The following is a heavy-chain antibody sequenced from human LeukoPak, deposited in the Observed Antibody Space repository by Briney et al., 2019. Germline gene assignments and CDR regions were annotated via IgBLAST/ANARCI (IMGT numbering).Heavy chain of an antibody. J-gene: IGHJ4*02. D-gene: IGHD3-22*01. CDR3: ARDKEVVITVGSFDY. CDR2: ISSSSYI. V-gene: IGHV3-21*01. Sequence: GGSLRLSCAASGFTFSSYSMNWVRQAPGKGLEWVSSISSSSYIYYSDSVKGRFTISRDNAKNSLYLQMNSLRAEDTAVYYCARDKEVVITVGSFDYWGQGTLVTVSS. CDR1: GFTFSSYS.